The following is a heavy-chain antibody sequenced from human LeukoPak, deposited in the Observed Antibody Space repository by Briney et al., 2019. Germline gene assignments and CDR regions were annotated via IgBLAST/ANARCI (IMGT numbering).Heavy chain of an antibody. CDR3: ARDHLPDYGDSFFDY. Sequence: GGSLRLSCAASGFTFSSYSMNWVRQAPGKGLEWVSSISSSSSYIYYADSVKGRFTISRDNAKNSLYLQMNSLRAEDTAVYYCARDHLPDYGDSFFDYWGQGTLVTASS. CDR2: ISSSSSYI. D-gene: IGHD4-17*01. J-gene: IGHJ4*02. V-gene: IGHV3-21*01. CDR1: GFTFSSYS.